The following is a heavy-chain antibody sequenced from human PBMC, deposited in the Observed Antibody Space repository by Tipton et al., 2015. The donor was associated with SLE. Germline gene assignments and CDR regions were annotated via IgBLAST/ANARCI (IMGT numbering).Heavy chain of an antibody. CDR3: ARGGILRD. CDR2: IYSSGST. D-gene: IGHD3-3*02. J-gene: IGHJ4*02. CDR1: GGSISGYY. V-gene: IGHV4-4*07. Sequence: TLSFTCTVSGGSISGYYWSWIRQPAGKGLEWIGRIYSSGSTIYNPPIKSRVTLSLDTSKNQFSLRVRSVTAADTAVYYCARGGILRDWGQGLLVTVSS.